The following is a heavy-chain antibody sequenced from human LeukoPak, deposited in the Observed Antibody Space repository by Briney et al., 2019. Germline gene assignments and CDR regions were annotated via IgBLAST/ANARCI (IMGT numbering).Heavy chain of an antibody. Sequence: GGSLRLSSAASGFTFSSYAMSWVRQAPGKGLEWVSAISGSGGSTYYADSVKGRFTISRDNSKNTLYLQMNSLRAEDTAVYYCAKDRGGITMVRGVIDWFDPWGQGTLVTVSS. V-gene: IGHV3-23*01. CDR3: AKDRGGITMVRGVIDWFDP. J-gene: IGHJ5*02. D-gene: IGHD3-10*01. CDR2: ISGSGGST. CDR1: GFTFSSYA.